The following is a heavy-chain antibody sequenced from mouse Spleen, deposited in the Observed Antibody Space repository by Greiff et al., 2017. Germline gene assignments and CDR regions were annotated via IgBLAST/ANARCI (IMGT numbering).Heavy chain of an antibody. CDR1: GYAFSSSW. Sequence: VKLMKSGPELVKPGASVKISCKASGYAFSSSWMNWVKQRPGKGLEWIGRIYPGDGDTNYNGKFKGKATLTADKSSSTAYMQLSSLTSEDSAVYFCARGHPTATGYWGQGTTLTVSS. J-gene: IGHJ2*01. CDR2: IYPGDGDT. V-gene: IGHV1-82*01. CDR3: ARGHPTATGY. D-gene: IGHD1-2*01.